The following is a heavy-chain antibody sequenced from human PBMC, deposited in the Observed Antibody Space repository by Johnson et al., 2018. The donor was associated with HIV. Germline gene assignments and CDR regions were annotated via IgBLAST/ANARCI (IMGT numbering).Heavy chain of an antibody. D-gene: IGHD3-10*01. CDR3: FCLRAWTFDI. V-gene: IGHV3-11*04. Sequence: QVQLVESGGGLVQPGGSLRLSCAASGFTFSDYAMIWVRQAPGKGLEWVSYISSSGIYYADSVKGRFTISRDNAMNSLYLQMHSLRAEDTAVYYCFCLRAWTFDIWGQGTMVTVSS. J-gene: IGHJ3*02. CDR2: ISSSGI. CDR1: GFTFSDYA.